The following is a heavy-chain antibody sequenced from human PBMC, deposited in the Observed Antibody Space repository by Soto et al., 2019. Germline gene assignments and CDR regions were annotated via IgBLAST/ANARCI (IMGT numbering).Heavy chain of an antibody. CDR1: GFTFSSYA. D-gene: IGHD1-20*01. CDR2: ISYDGSNK. V-gene: IGHV3-30-3*01. J-gene: IGHJ6*02. CDR3: ARDHTNYNWNPGAVMQKAYYYYGMDV. Sequence: QVQLVESGGGVVQPGRSLRLSCAASGFTFSSYAMHWVRQAPGKGLEWVAVISYDGSNKYYADSVKGRFTISRDNSKNTLYLQMNSLRAEDTAVYYCARDHTNYNWNPGAVMQKAYYYYGMDVWGQGTTVTVSS.